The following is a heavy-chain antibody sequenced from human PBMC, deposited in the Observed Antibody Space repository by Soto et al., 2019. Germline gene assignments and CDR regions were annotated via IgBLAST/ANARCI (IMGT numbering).Heavy chain of an antibody. CDR3: AGFVVPASRNSDFDY. D-gene: IGHD2-15*01. CDR1: GISVSTSDYY. V-gene: IGHV4-39*01. CDR2: IYYSGST. Sequence: SETLSLTCTVSGISVSTSDYYWGWVRQPPGKGLDWIGNIYYSGSTFYNPPLRSRVTLSVDTSKNQFSLRLNSVTVADTAVYFCAGFVVPASRNSDFDYWGQGTLVTV. J-gene: IGHJ4*02.